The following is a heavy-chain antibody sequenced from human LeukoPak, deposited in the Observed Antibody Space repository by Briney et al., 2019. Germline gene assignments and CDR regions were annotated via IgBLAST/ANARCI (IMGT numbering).Heavy chain of an antibody. CDR3: ARGPPMCSSTSCFPDAFDI. J-gene: IGHJ3*02. D-gene: IGHD2-2*01. CDR1: GGSISSGSYY. V-gene: IGHV4-61*02. Sequence: PSQTLSLTCTVSGGSISSGSYYWSWIRQPAGKGLERIGRIYASGSTNYNPSLKSRVTISVDTSKNQFSLKLSSVTAADTAVYYCARGPPMCSSTSCFPDAFDIWGQGTMVTVSS. CDR2: IYASGST.